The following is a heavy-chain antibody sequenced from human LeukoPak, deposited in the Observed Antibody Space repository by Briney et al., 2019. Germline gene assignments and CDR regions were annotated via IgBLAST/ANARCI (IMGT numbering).Heavy chain of an antibody. V-gene: IGHV3-9*03. J-gene: IGHJ4*02. CDR3: ARDSCSSTSCHLFDY. Sequence: GGSLRLSCAASGFTFDGYPMHWVRQAPGKGVEWVSGITANSGKLDYADSVKGRFVISRDNAKNSLFLRLNNVRAEDMALYYCARDSCSSTSCHLFDYWGQGTLVTVSS. CDR2: ITANSGKL. D-gene: IGHD2-2*01. CDR1: GFTFDGYP.